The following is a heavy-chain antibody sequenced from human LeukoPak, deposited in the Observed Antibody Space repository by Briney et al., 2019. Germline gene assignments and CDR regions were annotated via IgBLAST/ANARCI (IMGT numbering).Heavy chain of an antibody. D-gene: IGHD3-16*01. CDR3: ARGAIMADAFDI. V-gene: IGHV4-61*02. CDR2: IYTSGST. CDR1: GGSISSGSYY. J-gene: IGHJ3*02. Sequence: SETLSLTCTVSGGSISSGSYYWSWSRQPAGKGLEWIGRIYTSGSTNYNPSLKSRVTISVDTSKNQFSLKLSSVTAADTAVYYCARGAIMADAFDIWGQGTMVTVSS.